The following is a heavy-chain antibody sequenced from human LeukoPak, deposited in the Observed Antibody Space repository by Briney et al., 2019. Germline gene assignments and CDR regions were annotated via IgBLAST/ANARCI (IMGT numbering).Heavy chain of an antibody. CDR1: GFTSSSYA. J-gene: IGHJ3*02. D-gene: IGHD2-15*01. V-gene: IGHV3-23*01. Sequence: GGSLRLSCAASGFTSSSYAMSWVRQAPGKGLEWVSAISGSGGSTCYADSVKGRFTISRDNSKNTLYLQMNSLRAEDTAVYYCAKDGRIVVVVAAHAFDIWGQGTMVTVSS. CDR3: AKDGRIVVVVAAHAFDI. CDR2: ISGSGGST.